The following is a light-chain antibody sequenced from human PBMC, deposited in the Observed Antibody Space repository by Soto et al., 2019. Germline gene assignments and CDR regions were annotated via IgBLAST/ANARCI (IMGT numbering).Light chain of an antibody. CDR1: SGYSNYK. V-gene: IGLV9-49*01. J-gene: IGLJ2*01. CDR3: GADHGCGSNFVYLV. Sequence: QLVLTQPPSASASLGASVTLTCTLSSGYSNYKVDWYQQRPGKGPRFVMRVGTGGIVGSKGDGIPDRFSVLGSGLNRYLTIKNIQEEDESDYHCGADHGCGSNFVYLVFGGGTKLTVL. CDR2: VGTGGIVG.